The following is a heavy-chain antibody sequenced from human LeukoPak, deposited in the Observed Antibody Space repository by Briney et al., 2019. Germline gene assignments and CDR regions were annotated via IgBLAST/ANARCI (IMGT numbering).Heavy chain of an antibody. CDR1: GXTFSTYS. Sequence: GGSLRLSCAASGXTFSTYSMNWVRQAPGKGLEWVSSISSSGSYIYYADSVKGRFTISRDNAKNSLYLQMNSLRDEDTAVYYCARDRGGSGWYDYWGQRTLVTVSS. CDR2: ISSSGSYI. J-gene: IGHJ4*02. D-gene: IGHD6-19*01. CDR3: ARDRGGSGWYDY. V-gene: IGHV3-21*01.